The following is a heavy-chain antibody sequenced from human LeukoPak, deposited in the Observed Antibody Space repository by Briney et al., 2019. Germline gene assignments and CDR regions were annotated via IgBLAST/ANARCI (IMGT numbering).Heavy chain of an antibody. Sequence: GGSLRLSCAASGFTFSSYEMNWVRQAPGKGLEWVSYISSSGSTIYYADSVKGRFTISRDNAKNSLYLQMNSLRAEDTAVYYCASSVEMATIGEWGQGTLVTVSS. CDR1: GFTFSSYE. CDR2: ISSSGSTI. CDR3: ASSVEMATIGE. V-gene: IGHV3-48*03. D-gene: IGHD5-24*01. J-gene: IGHJ4*02.